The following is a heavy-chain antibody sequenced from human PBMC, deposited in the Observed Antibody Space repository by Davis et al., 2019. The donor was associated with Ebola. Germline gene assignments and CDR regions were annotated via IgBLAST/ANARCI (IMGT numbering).Heavy chain of an antibody. CDR2: TSTYSSNT. CDR3: ARASTISAGGWFDP. D-gene: IGHD6-13*01. CDR1: GYTFTNYG. Sequence: ASVKVSCKASGYTFTNYGLSWVRQAPGQGLEWMGWTSTYSSNTNYAQKLQGRVTMTTDASTSTAYMELRSLRSDDTAVYYCARASTISAGGWFDPWGQGTLVTVSS. J-gene: IGHJ5*02. V-gene: IGHV1-18*01.